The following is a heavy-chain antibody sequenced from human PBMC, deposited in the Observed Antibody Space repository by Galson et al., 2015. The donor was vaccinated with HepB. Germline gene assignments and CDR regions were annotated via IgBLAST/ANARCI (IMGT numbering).Heavy chain of an antibody. CDR2: INPSGGST. V-gene: IGHV1-46*04. J-gene: IGHJ6*02. CDR1: GYTFTSYY. D-gene: IGHD2-15*01. Sequence: SVKVSCKASGYTFTSYYVHWVRQAPGQGLEWMGIINPSGGSTSYAQKLQGRVTMTRDTSTSTVYMELSSLRSEDTAVYYCARDPDDCSGGSCYLYGMDVWGQGTTVTVSS. CDR3: ARDPDDCSGGSCYLYGMDV.